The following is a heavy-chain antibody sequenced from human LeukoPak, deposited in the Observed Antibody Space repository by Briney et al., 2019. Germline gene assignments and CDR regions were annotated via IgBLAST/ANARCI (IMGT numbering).Heavy chain of an antibody. D-gene: IGHD3-22*01. CDR3: ARHPTYYYDSSGYYDY. CDR2: TYYRSKWYN. CDR1: GDSVSSNSAA. V-gene: IGHV6-1*01. J-gene: IGHJ4*02. Sequence: SQTLSLTCAISGDSVSSNSAAWNWIRQSPSRGLEWLGRTYYRSKWYNDYAVSVKSRITINPDTSKNQFSLQLNPVTPEDTAVYYCARHPTYYYDSSGYYDYWGQGTLVTVSS.